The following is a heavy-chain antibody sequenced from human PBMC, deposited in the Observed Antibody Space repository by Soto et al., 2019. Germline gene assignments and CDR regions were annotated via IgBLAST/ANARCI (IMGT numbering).Heavy chain of an antibody. CDR3: ARRIGGSGWFRYYFDY. V-gene: IGHV5-51*01. J-gene: IGHJ4*02. Sequence: PGESLKISCKGSGHSFTSYWIGWVRQMPGKGLEWMGIIYPGDSDTRYSPSFQGQVTISADKSISTAYLQWSSLKASDTAMYYCARRIGGSGWFRYYFDYWGQGTLVTVSS. CDR2: IYPGDSDT. CDR1: GHSFTSYW. D-gene: IGHD6-19*01.